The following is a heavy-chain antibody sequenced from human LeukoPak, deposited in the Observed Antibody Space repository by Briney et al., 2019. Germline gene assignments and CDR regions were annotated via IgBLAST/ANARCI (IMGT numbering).Heavy chain of an antibody. CDR2: FDLEDGET. D-gene: IGHD1-26*01. CDR1: GYSLTELS. CDR3: AKGGYYYGLGV. J-gene: IGHJ6*02. V-gene: IGHV1-24*01. Sequence: ASVRVSCKVSGYSLTELSMHWVRQAPGKGLEWMGGFDLEDGETIYAQKFQGRVSMTEDTSTDTAYMELSSLSSEDTAVYYCAKGGYYYGLGVWGQGTTVTVSS.